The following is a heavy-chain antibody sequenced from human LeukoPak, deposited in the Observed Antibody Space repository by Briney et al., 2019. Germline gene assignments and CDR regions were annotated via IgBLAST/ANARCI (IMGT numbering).Heavy chain of an antibody. CDR3: AKEHDLWHEEGNWFDT. J-gene: IGHJ5*02. CDR1: GLTVSSNC. D-gene: IGHD3-3*01. CDR2: IYSGGNT. Sequence: PGGSLRLSCAASGLTVSSNCMSWVRQAPGKGLEWVSFIYSGGNTYYADSVKGRFTISRDNSKDTLYLHLNSLRAEDTAIYYCAKEHDLWHEEGNWFDTWGQGVLVTVSS. V-gene: IGHV3-53*01.